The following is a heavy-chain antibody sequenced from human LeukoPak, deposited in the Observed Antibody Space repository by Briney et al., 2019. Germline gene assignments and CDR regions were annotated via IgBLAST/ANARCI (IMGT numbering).Heavy chain of an antibody. CDR2: IYTSGST. V-gene: IGHV4-61*02. D-gene: IGHD3-22*01. CDR3: ATYYDSSGYNADFSPDFAFDI. Sequence: SETLSLTCTVSGGSISSGSYYWSWIRQPAGKGLEWIGGIYTSGSTNYNPSLKSRVTISVDTSKNQFSLKLSSVTAADTAVYYCATYYDSSGYNADFSPDFAFDIWGQGTMVTVSS. J-gene: IGHJ3*02. CDR1: GGSISSGSYY.